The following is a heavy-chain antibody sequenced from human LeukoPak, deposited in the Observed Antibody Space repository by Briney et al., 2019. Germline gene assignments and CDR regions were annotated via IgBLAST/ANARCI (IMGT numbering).Heavy chain of an antibody. Sequence: ASVKVSCKASGYTFTDYYLHWVRQAPGQGLEWMGRISPNSGGTDYAQKFQGRVTMTRDTSISTAYMELSRLRSDDTAVYYCASQPSEHIVVVTAAFDIWGQGTMVTVSS. CDR3: ASQPSEHIVVVTAAFDI. CDR2: ISPNSGGT. J-gene: IGHJ3*02. CDR1: GYTFTDYY. D-gene: IGHD2-21*02. V-gene: IGHV1-2*02.